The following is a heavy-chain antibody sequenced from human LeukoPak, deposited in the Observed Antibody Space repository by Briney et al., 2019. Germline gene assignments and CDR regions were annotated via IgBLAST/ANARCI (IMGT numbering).Heavy chain of an antibody. D-gene: IGHD6-19*01. CDR2: MRRGSDVK. CDR1: GFTFSDYY. Sequence: GGSLRLSCAGSGFTFSDYYMAWIRQAPGKGLQRISYMRRGSDVKTYADSVKGRFTISRDNSKNSLYLQMSSLRSEDTALYYCARESERSGWYDYWGQGTLVTVSS. J-gene: IGHJ4*02. V-gene: IGHV3-11*05. CDR3: ARESERSGWYDY.